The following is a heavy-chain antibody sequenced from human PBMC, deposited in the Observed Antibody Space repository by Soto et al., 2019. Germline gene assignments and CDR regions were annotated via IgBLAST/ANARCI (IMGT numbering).Heavy chain of an antibody. J-gene: IGHJ6*02. D-gene: IGHD1-1*01. Sequence: GESLRICWKGSGDSFTRHGVGWVRQIPGKGLEWMGIIYPRDSDTRYSPSFQGHVTISTDKSLNTAYLQWSSLKASDTATYYCARLSGTSHYWNYAMDVWGQGTTVTVSS. V-gene: IGHV5-51*01. CDR2: IYPRDSDT. CDR3: ARLSGTSHYWNYAMDV. CDR1: GDSFTRHG.